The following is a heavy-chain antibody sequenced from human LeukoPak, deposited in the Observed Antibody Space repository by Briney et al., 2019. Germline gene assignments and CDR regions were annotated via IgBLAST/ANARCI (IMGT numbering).Heavy chain of an antibody. CDR2: ISSSGSTI. CDR1: GFTFSSYG. J-gene: IGHJ6*04. D-gene: IGHD3-10*02. CDR3: AELGITMIGGV. V-gene: IGHV3-48*04. Sequence: GGSLRLSCAASGFTFSSYGISWVRQAPGKGLEWVSYISSSGSTIYYADSVKGRFTISRDNAKNSLYLQMNSLRAEDTAVYYCAELGITMIGGVWGKGTTVTISS.